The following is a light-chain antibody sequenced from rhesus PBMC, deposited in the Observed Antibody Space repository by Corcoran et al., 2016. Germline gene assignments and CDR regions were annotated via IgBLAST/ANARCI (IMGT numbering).Light chain of an antibody. CDR3: QHYYSTPFT. J-gene: IGKJ3*01. V-gene: IGKV1-25*01. Sequence: DIQMTQSPSSLSASVGDRVTITCRASQGITNDLAWYQQKPGDTPKLLLYEASSLQSGIPSRVSGSGSGTDFTLTISSLQSEDFATYYCQHYYSTPFTFGPGTKLDIK. CDR2: EAS. CDR1: QGITND.